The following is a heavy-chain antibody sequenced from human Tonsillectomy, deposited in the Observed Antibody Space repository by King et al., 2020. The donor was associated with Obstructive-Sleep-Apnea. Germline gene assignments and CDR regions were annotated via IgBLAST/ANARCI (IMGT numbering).Heavy chain of an antibody. CDR1: GFTFGDYA. D-gene: IGHD4-17*01. CDR3: TRGGGLYGDYVLEFGAFDI. CDR2: IRSKAYGGTT. J-gene: IGHJ3*02. Sequence: VQLVESGGGLVQPGRSLRLSCTASGFTFGDYAMSWFRQAPGKGLEWVGFIRSKAYGGTTEYAASVKGRFTISRDDSKSIAYLQMNSLKTEDTAVYYCTRGGGLYGDYVLEFGAFDIWGQGTMVTVSS. V-gene: IGHV3-49*03.